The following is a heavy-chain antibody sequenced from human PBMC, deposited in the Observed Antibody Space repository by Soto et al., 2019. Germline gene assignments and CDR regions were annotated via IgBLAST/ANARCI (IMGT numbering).Heavy chain of an antibody. CDR2: IIPIFGTA. CDR3: ARSSSSQNRAFDI. D-gene: IGHD6-13*01. V-gene: IGHV1-69*13. J-gene: IGHJ3*02. Sequence: SVKVTCKASGGTFSSYAISWVRQAPGQGLEWMGGIIPIFGTANYAQKFQGRVTITADESTSTAYMELSSLRSEDTAVYYCARSSSSQNRAFDIWGQGTMVTVSS. CDR1: GGTFSSYA.